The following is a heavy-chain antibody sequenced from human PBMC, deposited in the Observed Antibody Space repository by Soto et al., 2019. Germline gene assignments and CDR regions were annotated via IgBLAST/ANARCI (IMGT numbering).Heavy chain of an antibody. CDR3: ARDPMVRGTE. D-gene: IGHD3-10*01. CDR1: GYTFTGYY. CDR2: INPNCGGA. J-gene: IGHJ4*02. V-gene: IGHV1-2*02. Sequence: ASVKVSCKASGYTFTGYYMHWVRQAPGQGLEWMGGINPNCGGANYAQKFQGRVTITADKSTSTAYMELSSLRSEDTAVYYCARDPMVRGTEWGQGTLVTVSS.